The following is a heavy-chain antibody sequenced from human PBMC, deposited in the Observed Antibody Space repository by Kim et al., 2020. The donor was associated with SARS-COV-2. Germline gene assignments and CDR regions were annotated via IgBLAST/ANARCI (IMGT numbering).Heavy chain of an antibody. Sequence: GGSLRLSCAASGFTVSSNYMSWVRQAPGKGLEWVSVIYSGGSTYYADSVKGRFTISRDNSKNTLYLQMNSLRAEDTAVYYCARLRGYSGYDFDWNWFDPWGQGTLVTVSS. J-gene: IGHJ5*02. V-gene: IGHV3-53*01. CDR2: IYSGGST. CDR3: ARLRGYSGYDFDWNWFDP. CDR1: GFTVSSNY. D-gene: IGHD5-12*01.